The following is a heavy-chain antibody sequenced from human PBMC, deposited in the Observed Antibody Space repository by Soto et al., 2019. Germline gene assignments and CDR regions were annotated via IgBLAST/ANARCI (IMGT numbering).Heavy chain of an antibody. CDR2: IVPLFRTT. V-gene: IGHV1-69*06. D-gene: IGHD6-13*01. Sequence: QVQLVQSGAEAKKPGSSVKVSCKTSGGTFSSYAISWVRQAPGQGLEWMGGIVPLFRTTNYAQKSQGRVTITADTYTYTVYMEMSGLRSGDPPVYCCARGGYSSTWSNLLDRSGLDVWGQGTTVTVSS. J-gene: IGHJ6*02. CDR3: ARGGYSSTWSNLLDRSGLDV. CDR1: GGTFSSYA.